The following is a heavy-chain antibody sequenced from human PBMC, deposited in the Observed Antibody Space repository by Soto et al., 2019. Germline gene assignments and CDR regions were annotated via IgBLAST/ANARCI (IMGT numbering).Heavy chain of an antibody. CDR2: IKQDGNEE. D-gene: IGHD2-21*01. CDR1: GFTFSSYW. J-gene: IGHJ2*01. Sequence: EAQLVESGGGLVQPGGSLRLSCAASGFTFSSYWMSWVRQAPGKGLEWVANIKQDGNEESYVDSVKGRFTISRDNTKNSLFLQMNSLRAEDTAVYYCASWGFILAKNWYFDLWGRGTLVTVSS. V-gene: IGHV3-7*01. CDR3: ASWGFILAKNWYFDL.